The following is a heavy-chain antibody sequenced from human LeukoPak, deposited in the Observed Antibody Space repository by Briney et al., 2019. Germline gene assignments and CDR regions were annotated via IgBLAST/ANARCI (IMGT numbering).Heavy chain of an antibody. J-gene: IGHJ6*03. V-gene: IGHV1-69*13. CDR2: IIPIFGTV. CDR1: GGTFSSYT. Sequence: GASVKVSCKASGGTFSSYTISWVRQAPGQGLEWMGGIIPIFGTVNYAQKFQGRVTITADESMSTAYMELSSLRSEDTAVYYCSTMGATPRAYRYMDVWGKGTTVTISS. D-gene: IGHD1-26*01. CDR3: STMGATPRAYRYMDV.